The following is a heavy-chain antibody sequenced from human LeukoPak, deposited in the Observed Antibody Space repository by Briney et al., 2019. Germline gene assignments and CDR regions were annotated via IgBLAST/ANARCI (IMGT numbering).Heavy chain of an antibody. V-gene: IGHV4-34*01. CDR2: INYTGST. CDR3: ARGSMQYYYYYMDV. CDR1: GGSFSGFY. Sequence: SDTLSLTCAVYGGSFSGFYWSWIRHVPGKGLEWIGEINYTGSTSYNPSLKSRVTISVDTSQNQFSLKLSSVTAADTAVYYCARGSMQYYYYYMDVWGKGTTVTISS. J-gene: IGHJ6*03.